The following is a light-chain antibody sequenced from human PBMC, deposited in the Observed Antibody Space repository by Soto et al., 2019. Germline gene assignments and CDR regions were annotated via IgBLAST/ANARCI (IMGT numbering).Light chain of an antibody. CDR2: GAS. CDR1: ESVSTN. J-gene: IGKJ1*01. CDR3: QQYSIWRT. Sequence: EIVLTQSPATLSLSPGERVTLSCRASESVSTNLAWYQQKAGQAPRLLIYGASTRATGIPDRFSGRGSGTEFTLTISSLQSEDFAVYYCQQYSIWRTFGQGTKE. V-gene: IGKV3-15*01.